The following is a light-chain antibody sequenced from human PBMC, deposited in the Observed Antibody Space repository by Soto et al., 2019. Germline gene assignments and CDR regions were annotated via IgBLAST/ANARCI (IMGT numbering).Light chain of an antibody. V-gene: IGKV1-6*01. CDR2: GAS. Sequence: IQMTQSPSSLSASVGDRVTITCRASQDIQNELGWYQQKSGKAPKLLIYGASSLQSGVPSRFSGSGSGTDFTLTISSLQPEDFATFYCQQAYTFPRTFGQGTKVEIQ. CDR1: QDIQNE. J-gene: IGKJ1*01. CDR3: QQAYTFPRT.